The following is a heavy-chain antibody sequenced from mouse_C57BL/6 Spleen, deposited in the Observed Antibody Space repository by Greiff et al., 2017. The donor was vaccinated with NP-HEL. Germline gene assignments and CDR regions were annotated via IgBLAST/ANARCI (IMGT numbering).Heavy chain of an antibody. Sequence: VQLQQPGAELVMPGASVKLSCKASGYTFTSYWMHWVKQRPGQGLEWIGEIDPSDSYTNYNQKFKGKSTLTVDKSSSTAYMQLSSLTSEDSAVYYCARGYDGYSYAMDYWGQGTSVTVSS. CDR3: ARGYDGYSYAMDY. J-gene: IGHJ4*01. CDR2: IDPSDSYT. CDR1: GYTFTSYW. D-gene: IGHD2-3*01. V-gene: IGHV1-69*01.